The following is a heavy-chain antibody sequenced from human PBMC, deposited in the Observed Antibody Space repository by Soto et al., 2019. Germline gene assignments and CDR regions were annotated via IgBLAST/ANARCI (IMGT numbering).Heavy chain of an antibody. CDR3: AKVLGPPIAAAGPYYYYGMDV. CDR1: GFTFSSYA. CDR2: ISGSGGST. Sequence: GGSLRLSCAASGFTFSSYAMSWVRQAPGKGLEWVSAISGSGGSTYYADSVKGRFTISRDNSKNTLYLQMNSLRAEDTAVYYCAKVLGPPIAAAGPYYYYGMDVWGQGTTVTVSS. V-gene: IGHV3-23*01. D-gene: IGHD6-13*01. J-gene: IGHJ6*02.